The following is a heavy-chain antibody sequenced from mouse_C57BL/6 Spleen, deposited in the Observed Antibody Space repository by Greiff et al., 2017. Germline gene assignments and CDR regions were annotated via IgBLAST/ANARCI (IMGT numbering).Heavy chain of an antibody. J-gene: IGHJ3*01. CDR1: GYAFTNYL. CDR2: INPGSGGT. D-gene: IGHD2-2*01. V-gene: IGHV1-54*01. Sequence: QVQLQQSGAELVRPGTSVKVSCKASGYAFTNYLIEWVKQRPGQGLEWIGVINPGSGGTNYNEKFKGKATLTADKSSSTAYMQLSSLTSEDSAVYFCARAGTMVTTPFAYWGQGTLVTVSA. CDR3: ARAGTMVTTPFAY.